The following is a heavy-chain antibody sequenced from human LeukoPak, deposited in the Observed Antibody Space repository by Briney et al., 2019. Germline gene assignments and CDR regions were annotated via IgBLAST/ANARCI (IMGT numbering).Heavy chain of an antibody. V-gene: IGHV4-59*01. CDR2: IYYSGST. J-gene: IGHJ4*02. CDR1: GGSISTFY. CDR3: ARGGWSLDY. Sequence: PSETLSLTCTVSGGSISTFYWSWIRQPPGEGLEWIGYIYYSGSTNYNPSLKSRATISVDTSKNQFSLKLSSVTAADTAVYYCARGGWSLDYWGQGTLVTVSS.